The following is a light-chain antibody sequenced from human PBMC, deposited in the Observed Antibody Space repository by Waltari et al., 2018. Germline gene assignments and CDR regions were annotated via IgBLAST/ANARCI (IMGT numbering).Light chain of an antibody. CDR1: SSDVGASNY. CDR2: DVS. J-gene: IGLJ2*01. V-gene: IGLV2-14*03. Sequence: QSALTQPASVSGSPGQSITISCTGTSSDVGASNYVSWYQQHPGKAPKLMIYDVSNRPSGVSNRFSASKSANTASLTISGLQAEDEADYYCSSFTSINTVIFGGGTKVTVL. CDR3: SSFTSINTVI.